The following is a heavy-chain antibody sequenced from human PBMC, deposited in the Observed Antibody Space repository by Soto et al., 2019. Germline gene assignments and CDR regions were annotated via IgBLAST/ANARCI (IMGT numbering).Heavy chain of an antibody. V-gene: IGHV3-21*01. Sequence: PGGSLRLSCAASGFTFSSYSMNWVRQAPGKGLEWVSSISSSSSYIYYADSVKGRFTISRDNAKNSLYLQMNSLRAEDTAVYYCARMRITGTTSRWFDPWGQGTLVTVSS. D-gene: IGHD1-7*01. CDR3: ARMRITGTTSRWFDP. CDR1: GFTFSSYS. CDR2: ISSSSSYI. J-gene: IGHJ5*02.